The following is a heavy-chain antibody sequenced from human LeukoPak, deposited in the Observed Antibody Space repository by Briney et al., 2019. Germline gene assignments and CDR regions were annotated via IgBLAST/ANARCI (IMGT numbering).Heavy chain of an antibody. CDR3: AKVSGIRDYDFWSGTIRGFDY. D-gene: IGHD3-3*01. Sequence: GGSLRLSCAASGFTFSSYAMCWVRQAPGKGLEWVSAISGSGGSTYYADSVKGRFTISRDNSKNTLYLQMNSLRAEDTAVYYCAKVSGIRDYDFWSGTIRGFDYWGQGTLVTVSS. CDR2: ISGSGGST. CDR1: GFTFSSYA. V-gene: IGHV3-23*01. J-gene: IGHJ4*02.